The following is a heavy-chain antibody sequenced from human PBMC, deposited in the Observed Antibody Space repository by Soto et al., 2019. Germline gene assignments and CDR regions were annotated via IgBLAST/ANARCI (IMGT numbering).Heavy chain of an antibody. CDR3: AREGIAATDY. J-gene: IGHJ4*02. D-gene: IGHD6-13*01. Sequence: LSLTCAVYGGSFSGYYWSWIRQPPGKGLEWIGEINHSGSTNYNPSLKSRVTISVDTSKNQFSLKLSSVTAADTAVYYCAREGIAATDYWGQGTLVTVSS. CDR1: GGSFSGYY. CDR2: INHSGST. V-gene: IGHV4-34*01.